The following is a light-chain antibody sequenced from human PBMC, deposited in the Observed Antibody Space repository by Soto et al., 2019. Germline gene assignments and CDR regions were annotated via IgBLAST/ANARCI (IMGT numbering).Light chain of an antibody. J-gene: IGLJ2*01. CDR1: SSNIGNNA. V-gene: IGLV1-36*01. CDR2: YDD. CDR3: EAWDDSLNGVV. Sequence: QSVLTQPPSVSEAPRQRVTISCSGSSSNIGNNAVNWYQQLPGKAPKLLIYYDDLMPSGVSDRFSGSKSGTSASLAISGLQSEDEADYYCEAWDDSLNGVVFGGGTKVTVL.